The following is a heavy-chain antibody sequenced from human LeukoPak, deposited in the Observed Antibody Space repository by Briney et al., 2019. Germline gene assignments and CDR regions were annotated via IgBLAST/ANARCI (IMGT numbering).Heavy chain of an antibody. J-gene: IGHJ3*02. CDR1: GFTFSSYG. CDR2: ISYDGSNK. D-gene: IGHD3-3*01. CDR3: ARDTDDFQGLDI. V-gene: IGHV3-30*03. Sequence: GGSLRLSCAGSGFTFSSYGMSWVRQAPGKGLEWVAVISYDGSNKYYADSVKGRFTISRDNSKNTLYLQMNSLRAEDTAVYYCARDTDDFQGLDIWGQGTRVTVSS.